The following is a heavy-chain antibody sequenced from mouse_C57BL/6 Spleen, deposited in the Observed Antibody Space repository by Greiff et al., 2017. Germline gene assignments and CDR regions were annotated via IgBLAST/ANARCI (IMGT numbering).Heavy chain of an antibody. D-gene: IGHD1-1*01. Sequence: VQLKQSGAELARPGASVKLSCKASGFNIKDDYMHWVKQRPEQGLEWIGWIDPENGDTEYASKFQGKATITADTSSNTAYLQLSSLTSEDTAVYYCTTTATTVVLAWFADWGQGTLGTVSA. CDR1: GFNIKDDY. CDR2: IDPENGDT. J-gene: IGHJ3*01. CDR3: TTTATTVVLAWFAD. V-gene: IGHV14-4*01.